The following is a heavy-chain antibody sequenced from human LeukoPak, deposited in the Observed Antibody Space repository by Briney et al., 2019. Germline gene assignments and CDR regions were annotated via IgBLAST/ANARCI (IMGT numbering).Heavy chain of an antibody. CDR1: GFTFSSYA. J-gene: IGHJ4*02. V-gene: IGHV3-23*01. CDR3: ARNKYSSGWYGLNDY. CDR2: ISGSGGST. D-gene: IGHD6-19*01. Sequence: GGSLRLSCAASGFTFSSYAMSWVRQAPGKGLEWVSAISGSGGSTYYADSVKGRFTISRDNAKNSLYLQMNSLRAEDTALYHCARNKYSSGWYGLNDYWGQGTLVTVSS.